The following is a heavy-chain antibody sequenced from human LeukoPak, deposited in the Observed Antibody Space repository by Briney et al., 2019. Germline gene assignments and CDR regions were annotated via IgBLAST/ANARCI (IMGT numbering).Heavy chain of an antibody. J-gene: IGHJ4*02. V-gene: IGHV3-7*01. CDR2: LKKDGSQK. CDR1: GFTFSSYW. Sequence: GGSLRLSCEASGFTFSSYWMNWVRQTPGKGLEWVANLKKDGSQKNYVDSVKGRFTISRDNAKNSLYLQMNSLRAEDTAVYFCARNNWGDYWGQGTLVTVSS. D-gene: IGHD7-27*01. CDR3: ARNNWGDY.